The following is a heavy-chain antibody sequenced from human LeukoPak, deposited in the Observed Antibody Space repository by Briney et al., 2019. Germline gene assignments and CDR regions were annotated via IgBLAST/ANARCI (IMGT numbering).Heavy chain of an antibody. CDR3: VRGGNSYYYFDY. D-gene: IGHD3-16*01. J-gene: IGHJ4*02. Sequence: AGESLKISCKGSGYSFTRSWIGWVRQMPGKGLEWMGIIYPGDSDTRYSPSFQGQVTFSADKSISTAYLQWSSLKASDTAMYYCVRGGNSYYYFDYWGQGTLVTVSS. V-gene: IGHV5-51*01. CDR1: GYSFTRSW. CDR2: IYPGDSDT.